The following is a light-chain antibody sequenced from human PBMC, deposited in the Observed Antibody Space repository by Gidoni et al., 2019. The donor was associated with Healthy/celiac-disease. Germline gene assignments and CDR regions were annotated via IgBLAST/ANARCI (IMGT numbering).Light chain of an antibody. V-gene: IGKV2-28*01. CDR2: LGS. CDR3: MQALQTPRM. J-gene: IGKJ1*01. CDR1: QGLLHSNGYNY. Sequence: DIVMTQSPLSLPVTPGEPASISCRSSQGLLHSNGYNYLDWYLQKPGQSPQLLIYLGSNRASGVPDRFSGSGSGTDFTLKISRVEAEDVGVYYCMQALQTPRMFGQGTKVEIK.